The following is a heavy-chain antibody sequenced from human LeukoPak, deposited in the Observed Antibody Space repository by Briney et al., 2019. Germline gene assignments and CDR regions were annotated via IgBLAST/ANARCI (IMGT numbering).Heavy chain of an antibody. Sequence: GGSLRLSCAASGFTFSNYAMSWVRQAPGKGLEWVSAIRGNGVSTYYADSVKGRVTISRDNSNNTLYLQMNNLRVEDTALYYCAKDQPTTVTSPLDYWAQGTLVTVST. J-gene: IGHJ4*02. CDR3: AKDQPTTVTSPLDY. CDR1: GFTFSNYA. CDR2: IRGNGVST. V-gene: IGHV3-23*01. D-gene: IGHD4-17*01.